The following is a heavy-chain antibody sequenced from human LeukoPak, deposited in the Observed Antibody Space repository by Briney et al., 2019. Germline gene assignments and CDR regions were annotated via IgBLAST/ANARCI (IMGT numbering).Heavy chain of an antibody. CDR3: TTDMDR. CDR2: IKSKSDGETI. J-gene: IGHJ5*02. CDR1: GFTFSNAW. V-gene: IGHV3-15*01. Sequence: GGSLRLSCTASGFTFSNAWMSWVRQAPGKGLEWVGRIKSKSDGETIDYAAPVQGRFSISRDDSKNTLYLQMNSLKTKDTAVYYCTTDMDRWGQGTLVIVSS.